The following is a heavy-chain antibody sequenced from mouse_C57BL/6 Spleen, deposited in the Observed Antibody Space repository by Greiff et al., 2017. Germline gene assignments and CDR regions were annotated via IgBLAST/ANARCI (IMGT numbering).Heavy chain of an antibody. V-gene: IGHV14-2*01. D-gene: IGHD1-1*01. J-gene: IGHJ2*01. CDR1: VFNITDYY. CDR3: ARNYGSPY. Sequence: EVQLQPSGAELVKPGASVKLSCTASVFNITDYYMHWVKQRTEQGLEWIVRIDPEDGDTQYAPTFQNNATITAATSSNTAYLQLSSLTSEDTAVYYCARNYGSPYWGQGTTLTVSS. CDR2: IDPEDGDT.